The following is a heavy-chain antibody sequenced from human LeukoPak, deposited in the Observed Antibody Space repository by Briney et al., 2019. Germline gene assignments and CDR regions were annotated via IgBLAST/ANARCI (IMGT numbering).Heavy chain of an antibody. CDR2: IYTSGST. Sequence: PSETLSLTCTVSGGSISSYYWSWIRQPAGKGLEWIGRIYTSGSTNYNPSLKTRVTISVDTSKNQFSLKLSSVTAADTAVYYCARPAYDSSGYFDAFDIWGQGAMVTVSS. V-gene: IGHV4-4*07. J-gene: IGHJ3*02. CDR1: GGSISSYY. D-gene: IGHD3-22*01. CDR3: ARPAYDSSGYFDAFDI.